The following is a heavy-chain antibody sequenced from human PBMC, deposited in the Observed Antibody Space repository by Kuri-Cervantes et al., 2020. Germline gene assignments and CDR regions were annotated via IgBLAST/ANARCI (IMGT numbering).Heavy chain of an antibody. D-gene: IGHD1-26*01. V-gene: IGHV1-2*02. Sequence: ASVKVSCKASGYTFTSYDINWVRQATGQGLEWMGWINPNSGGTNYAQKFQGRVTMTRDTSISTAYMELSRLRFDDTAVYYCARASRSHFDYWGQGTLVTVSS. CDR3: ARASRSHFDY. CDR1: GYTFTSYD. CDR2: INPNSGGT. J-gene: IGHJ4*02.